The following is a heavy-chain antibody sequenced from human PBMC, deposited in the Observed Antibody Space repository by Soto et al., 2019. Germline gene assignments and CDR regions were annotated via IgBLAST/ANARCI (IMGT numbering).Heavy chain of an antibody. J-gene: IGHJ6*02. D-gene: IGHD3-3*01. V-gene: IGHV4-38-2*01. CDR3: ARGGAIFGPRYGMDV. CDR2: IFHSGTT. CDR1: GEYISNGYY. Sequence: PSETLSLTCAVSGEYISNGYYWAWIRQPPGKWLEWIGSIFHSGTTYYNPSIKSRVTIAVDTSKNQFSLKLSSVTAADSAVYYCARGGAIFGPRYGMDVWGQGTTVTVSS.